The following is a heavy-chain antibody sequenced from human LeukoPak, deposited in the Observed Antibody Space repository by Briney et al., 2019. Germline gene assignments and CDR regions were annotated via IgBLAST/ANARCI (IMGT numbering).Heavy chain of an antibody. Sequence: GRSLRLSCAASGFTFSNYAIHWVRQAPGKGLEWVAVISYDGTNKHYADSVQGRFTISRDNSKNMLYLQMNSLRVEDTAVYYCARDDYGDYGLLDYWGQGTLVTVSS. J-gene: IGHJ4*02. CDR1: GFTFSNYA. CDR2: ISYDGTNK. V-gene: IGHV3-30-3*01. CDR3: ARDDYGDYGLLDY. D-gene: IGHD4-17*01.